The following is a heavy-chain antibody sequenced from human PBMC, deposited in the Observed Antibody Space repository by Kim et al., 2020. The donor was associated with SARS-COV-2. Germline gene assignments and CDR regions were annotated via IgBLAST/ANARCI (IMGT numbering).Heavy chain of an antibody. CDR3: VIGDSSSWYWKSGMDV. D-gene: IGHD6-13*01. CDR1: GFTFSSYA. CDR2: ISSNGGST. V-gene: IGHV3-64D*09. Sequence: GGSLRLSCSASGFTFSSYAMHWVRQAPGKGLEYVSAISSNGGSTYYADSVKGRFTISRDNSKNTLYLQMSSLRAEDTAVYYCVIGDSSSWYWKSGMDVWGQGTTVTVSS. J-gene: IGHJ6*02.